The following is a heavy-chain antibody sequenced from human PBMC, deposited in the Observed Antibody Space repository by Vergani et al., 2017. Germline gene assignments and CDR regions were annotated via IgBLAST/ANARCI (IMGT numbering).Heavy chain of an antibody. CDR2: ISGSVGFT. V-gene: IGHV3-23*01. J-gene: IGHJ4*02. D-gene: IGHD3-22*01. Sequence: EVQLLESGGNLVQPGGSLRLSCAASGFTFTNLAMTWVRQAPGEGLEWVSGISGSVGFTYSADSVKGRFTISIDNSKNTMFLQMNNLRAEDTAVYYSAKDNVPVYYDSSGYCDYWGQGTPVTVAS. CDR3: AKDNVPVYYDSSGYCDY. CDR1: GFTFTNLA.